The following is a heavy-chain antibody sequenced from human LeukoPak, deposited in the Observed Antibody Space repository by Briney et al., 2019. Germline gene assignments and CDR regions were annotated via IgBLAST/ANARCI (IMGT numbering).Heavy chain of an antibody. CDR1: GFTFNSYA. D-gene: IGHD3-10*01. J-gene: IGHJ3*02. CDR3: ARNTKRGASGSSDPFDI. V-gene: IGHV3-23*01. CDR2: IRGGGDRT. Sequence: PGGSLRLSCAASGFTFNSYAMSWVRQAPGKGLEWVSAIRGGGDRTYYADSVKGRFTISRDNSKNTVYLQMNSLRAEDTAVYYCARNTKRGASGSSDPFDIWGQGTILTVSS.